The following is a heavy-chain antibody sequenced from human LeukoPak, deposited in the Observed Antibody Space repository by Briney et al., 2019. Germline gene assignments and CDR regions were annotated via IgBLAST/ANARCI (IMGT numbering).Heavy chain of an antibody. CDR1: GFTFDDYA. J-gene: IGHJ4*02. D-gene: IGHD3-10*01. CDR3: ATHSYYYGSGSYPHYLDY. Sequence: GGSLRLSCAASGFTFDDYAMSWVRQAPGKGLEWVSGINWNGGSTGYADSVKGRFTISRDNAKNSLYLQMSSLRAEDTALYYCATHSYYYGSGSYPHYLDYWGQGTLVTVSS. V-gene: IGHV3-20*04. CDR2: INWNGGST.